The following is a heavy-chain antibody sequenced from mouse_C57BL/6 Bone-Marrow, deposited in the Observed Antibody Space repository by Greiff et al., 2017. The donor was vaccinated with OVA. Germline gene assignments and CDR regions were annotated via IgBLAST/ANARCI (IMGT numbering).Heavy chain of an antibody. Sequence: VKLMESGPELVKPGASVKISCKASGYAFSSSWMNWVKQRPGQGLEWIGRIYPGDGDTNYNGKFKGKATLTADKSSSTAYMQLSSLTSEDSAVYFCARYIDYWGQGTTLTVSS. J-gene: IGHJ2*01. CDR1: GYAFSSSW. CDR2: IYPGDGDT. V-gene: IGHV1-82*01. CDR3: ARYIDY.